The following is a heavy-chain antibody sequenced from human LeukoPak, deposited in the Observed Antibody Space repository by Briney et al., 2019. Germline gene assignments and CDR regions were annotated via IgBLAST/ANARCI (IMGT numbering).Heavy chain of an antibody. CDR1: GFTFSNYG. CDR3: TREGMGTTFSAWFEP. CDR2: VSSDGSID. V-gene: IGHV3-30*03. J-gene: IGHJ5*02. Sequence: GRSRRLSCAASGFTFSNYGMHWVRQAPGKGLEWVAVVSSDGSIDYYADSLRGRFTVSRDNSKNTMFLQFNTLRPEDTAVYYCTREGMGTTFSAWFEPWGQGTLVTVSS. D-gene: IGHD1-7*01.